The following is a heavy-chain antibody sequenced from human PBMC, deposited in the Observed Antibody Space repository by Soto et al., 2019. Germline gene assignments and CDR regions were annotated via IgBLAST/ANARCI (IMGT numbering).Heavy chain of an antibody. CDR3: ARDLKEYCSDGKCNWFDP. CDR2: ISYSGST. CDR1: GASITTYY. V-gene: IGHV4-59*01. J-gene: IGHJ5*02. D-gene: IGHD2-15*01. Sequence: SETLSLTCTVSGASITTYYWSWIRQPPGKGLEWIGYISYSGSTDYNPSLNSRVTISFDASKNQISLQVRSATAADAAVYYCARDLKEYCSDGKCNWFDPWGQGTLVT.